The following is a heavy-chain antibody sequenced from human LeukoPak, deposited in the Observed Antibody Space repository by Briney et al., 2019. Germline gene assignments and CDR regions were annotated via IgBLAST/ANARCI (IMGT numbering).Heavy chain of an antibody. Sequence: GGSLRLSCAASGFTFSSYNMNWVRQAPGKGLEWVSSITSSSSYIFYADSVKGRFIISRDNAKNSLYLQMSSLRAEDTAVYYCARYSGTYRDYWGLGTLVTVSS. CDR3: ARYSGTYRDY. V-gene: IGHV3-21*06. J-gene: IGHJ4*02. D-gene: IGHD1-26*01. CDR1: GFTFSSYN. CDR2: ITSSSSYI.